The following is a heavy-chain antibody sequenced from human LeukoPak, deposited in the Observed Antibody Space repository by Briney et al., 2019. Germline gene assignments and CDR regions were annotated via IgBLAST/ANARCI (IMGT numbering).Heavy chain of an antibody. J-gene: IGHJ4*02. CDR2: INAGNGNT. D-gene: IGHD3-10*01. Sequence: ASVKVSCKASGYTFTSYAMHWVRQAPGQRLEWMGWINAGNGNTKYSQKLQGRVTITRDTSASTAYMELSSLRSEDTAVYYCARDRWYYGSGSPNDYWGQGTLVTVSS. V-gene: IGHV1-3*01. CDR3: ARDRWYYGSGSPNDY. CDR1: GYTFTSYA.